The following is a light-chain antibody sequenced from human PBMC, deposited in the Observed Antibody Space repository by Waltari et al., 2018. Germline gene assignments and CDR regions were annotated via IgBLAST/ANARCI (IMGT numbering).Light chain of an antibody. V-gene: IGLV2-14*03. CDR1: PSHVHFYKF. Sequence: QSALTQPASVSGSPGQSITLSCTGTPSHVHFYKFVSWYPQHPGKAPKVIIYDVSERPSGVSNRFSGSKSGNTAYLTIYGLQAEDEADYYCNSYTGSSSWVFGGGTKLTV. J-gene: IGLJ3*02. CDR3: NSYTGSSSWV. CDR2: DVS.